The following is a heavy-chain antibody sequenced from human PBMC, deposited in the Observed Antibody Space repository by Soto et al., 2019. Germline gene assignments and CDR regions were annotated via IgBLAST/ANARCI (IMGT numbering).Heavy chain of an antibody. Sequence: EVHLVESGGGLVQPGGSLKLSCAASGFTFSGSAMHWVRQASGKGLELVGRIRSKAKSYATAYAASVKGRFTISRDDSKNTAYLQMNSLNTEDTAVYYCTADKATYYYGMDVWGQGTTVTVSS. CDR1: GFTFSGSA. CDR3: TADKATYYYGMDV. V-gene: IGHV3-73*02. D-gene: IGHD5-18*01. CDR2: IRSKAKSYAT. J-gene: IGHJ6*02.